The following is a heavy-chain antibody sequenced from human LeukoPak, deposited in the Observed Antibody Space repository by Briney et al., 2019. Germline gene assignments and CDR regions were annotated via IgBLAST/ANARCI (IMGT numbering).Heavy chain of an antibody. V-gene: IGHV1-2*06. D-gene: IGHD7-27*01. CDR1: GYTFTGHY. CDR3: ARDRGELGDEGWFDP. Sequence: ASVKVSCKASGYTFTGHYMHWVRQAPGQGLEWMGRINPNSGGTNYAQKFQGRVTMTRDTSISTAYMELSRLRSDDTAVYYCARDRGELGDEGWFDPWGQGTLVTVSS. J-gene: IGHJ5*02. CDR2: INPNSGGT.